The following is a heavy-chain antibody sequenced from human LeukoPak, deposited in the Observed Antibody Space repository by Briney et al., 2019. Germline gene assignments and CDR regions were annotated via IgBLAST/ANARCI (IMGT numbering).Heavy chain of an antibody. CDR2: ISYDGSNK. V-gene: IGHV3-30*04. CDR1: GFTFSSYA. CDR3: AKDKAAAGMFP. D-gene: IGHD6-13*01. J-gene: IGHJ5*02. Sequence: PGGSLRLSCAASGFTFSSYAMHWVRQAPGKGLEWVAVISYDGSNKYYADSVKGRFTISRDNSKNTLYLQMNSLRAEDTAVYYCAKDKAAAGMFPWGQGTLVTVSS.